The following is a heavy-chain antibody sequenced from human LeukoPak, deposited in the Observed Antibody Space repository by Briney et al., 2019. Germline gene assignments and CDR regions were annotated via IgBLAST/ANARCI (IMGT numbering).Heavy chain of an antibody. CDR1: GYSISSGYY. D-gene: IGHD2-2*01. CDR2: FHHSGST. CDR3: ARIVVPAASWFGP. J-gene: IGHJ5*02. Sequence: PSETLSLTCAVSGYSISSGYYWSWIRQPPPKGLEWIGSFHHSGSTYYNPSLKSRVTISVDTSKNQFSLKLSSVTAADTAVYYCARIVVPAASWFGPWGQGTLVTVSS. V-gene: IGHV4-38-2*01.